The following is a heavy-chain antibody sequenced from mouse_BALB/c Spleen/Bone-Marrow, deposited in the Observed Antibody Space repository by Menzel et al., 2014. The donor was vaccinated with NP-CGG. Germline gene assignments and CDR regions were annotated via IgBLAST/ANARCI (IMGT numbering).Heavy chain of an antibody. J-gene: IGHJ4*01. CDR1: GFTFSSFG. D-gene: IGHD1-1*01. CDR3: ARSGYYGSSPYYAMDY. Sequence: DVQLQESGGGLVQPGGSRKLSCAASGFTFSSFGMHWVRQAPEKGLEWVAYISSGSSTIYYADTVKGRFTISRDNPKNTRFLQMTSLRSEDTAMYYCARSGYYGSSPYYAMDYWGQGTSVTVSS. CDR2: ISSGSSTI. V-gene: IGHV5-17*02.